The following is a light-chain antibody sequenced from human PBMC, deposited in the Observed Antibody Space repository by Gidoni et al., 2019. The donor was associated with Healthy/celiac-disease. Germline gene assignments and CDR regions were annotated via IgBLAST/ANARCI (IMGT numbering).Light chain of an antibody. V-gene: IGKV2-28*01. J-gene: IGKJ2*01. CDR2: LGS. Sequence: DIVSTQSPHYLPVTPGEPACISCRSSQGLLHSNGYNYLDWDLQKPGQSPQLLIYLGSNRASGVPDRFSGSGSGTDFTLNISRVEAEDVGVYYCMQALQTPMYTFGQGTKLEIK. CDR3: MQALQTPMYT. CDR1: QGLLHSNGYNY.